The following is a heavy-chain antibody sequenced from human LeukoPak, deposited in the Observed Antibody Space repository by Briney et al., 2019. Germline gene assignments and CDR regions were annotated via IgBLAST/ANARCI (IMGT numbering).Heavy chain of an antibody. CDR1: GFTFSYYW. J-gene: IGHJ3*02. CDR3: ARDRGTYYYDTTSHYDAFDI. V-gene: IGHV3-7*01. D-gene: IGHD3-22*01. Sequence: GGSLRLSCAASGFTFSYYWMSWVRQAPGKGLEWVANIKQDGTEKYFLDSVKGRSTISRDNAKNSLYLQMNDLRAEDTAVYFCARDRGTYYYDTTSHYDAFDIWGQGAMVTVSS. CDR2: IKQDGTEK.